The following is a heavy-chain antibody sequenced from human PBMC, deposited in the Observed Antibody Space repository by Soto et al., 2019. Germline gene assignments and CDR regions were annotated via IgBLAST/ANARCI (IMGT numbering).Heavy chain of an antibody. D-gene: IGHD2-15*01. V-gene: IGHV1-18*04. CDR2: ISAYNGNA. Sequence: QVQLVQSGAEVKKPGASVKVSCKASGYTFTSYGISWVRQAPGQGLEWMGWISAYNGNANYAQKLQGRVTMTTDTTTSTTSKELRSLSSDDTAVYYCARDTDCSGASCYFRGSAYDYYGMDVWGQGTTVTVSS. CDR1: GYTFTSYG. CDR3: ARDTDCSGASCYFRGSAYDYYGMDV. J-gene: IGHJ6*02.